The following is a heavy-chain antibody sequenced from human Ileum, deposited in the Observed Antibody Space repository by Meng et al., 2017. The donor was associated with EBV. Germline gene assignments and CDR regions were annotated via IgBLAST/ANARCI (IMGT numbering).Heavy chain of an antibody. CDR1: GESIISNSW. J-gene: IGHJ5*02. Sequence: QVLRQRSGPGLVKPSGPLALTCVVSGESIISNSWWGWVRQPPGKGLEWIGEIYYNTNTNYNPSLKGRVTMSVDTSQNQFSLTLSSVTAADTAVYFCARKFSVVGSTDGWFDPWGQGTLVTVSS. CDR3: ARKFSVVGSTDGWFDP. V-gene: IGHV4-4*02. D-gene: IGHD2-8*01. CDR2: IYYNTNT.